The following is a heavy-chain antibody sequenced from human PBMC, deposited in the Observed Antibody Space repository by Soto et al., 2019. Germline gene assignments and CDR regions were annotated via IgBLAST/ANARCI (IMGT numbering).Heavy chain of an antibody. CDR1: GASINNNDYY. V-gene: IGHV4-30-4*01. Sequence: SETLSLTCTVSGASINNNDYYWSWIRQTPGKGLEWIGYVYYSGTTDYIPSLKSRPSMSIDKSQNQFTLKLNSVTAADTATYYCARMSYFYDKWYFDLWGRGTLVTVSS. J-gene: IGHJ2*01. D-gene: IGHD3-22*01. CDR2: VYYSGTT. CDR3: ARMSYFYDKWYFDL.